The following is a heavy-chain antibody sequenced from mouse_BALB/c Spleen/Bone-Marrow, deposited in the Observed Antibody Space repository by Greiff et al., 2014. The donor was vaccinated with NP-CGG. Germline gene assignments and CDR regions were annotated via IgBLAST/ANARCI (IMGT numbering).Heavy chain of an antibody. CDR3: TRDYVFYAMDY. CDR1: GFYIKDTY. J-gene: IGHJ4*01. Sequence: VHVKQSGAELVKPGASVKLSCTASGFYIKDTYMHWVKQRPEQGLEWIGRIDPANGNTKYDPKFQGKATITTDTSSNTAYLQLSSLTSEDTAVYYCTRDYVFYAMDYWGQGTSVTVSS. D-gene: IGHD2-4*01. V-gene: IGHV14-3*02. CDR2: IDPANGNT.